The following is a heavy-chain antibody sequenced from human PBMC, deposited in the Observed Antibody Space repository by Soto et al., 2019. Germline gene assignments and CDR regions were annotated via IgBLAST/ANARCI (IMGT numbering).Heavy chain of an antibody. CDR1: GGSISSSSYY. Sequence: ETLSLTCTVSGGSISSSSYYWGWIRQPPGKGLEWIGSIYYSGSTYYNPSLKSRVTISVDTSKNQFSLKLRSVTAADTAVYYCARGEVDTTMGYYYYYYAMEFWGQGTTVTVSS. V-gene: IGHV4-39*01. J-gene: IGHJ6*02. CDR2: IYYSGST. CDR3: ARGEVDTTMGYYYYYYAMEF. D-gene: IGHD5-18*01.